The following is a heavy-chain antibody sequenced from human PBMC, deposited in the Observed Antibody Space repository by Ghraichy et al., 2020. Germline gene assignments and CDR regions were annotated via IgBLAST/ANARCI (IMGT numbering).Heavy chain of an antibody. CDR1: GDTIDSYY. CDR2: IFFSGRT. V-gene: IGHV4-59*08. J-gene: IGHJ4*01. CDR3: ARRRYSGPLDY. D-gene: IGHD3-10*01. Sequence: SETLSLSCVVTGDTIDSYYWSWIRQPPGKELEWIGYIFFSGRTTYNPSFQSRVAMSVDTTRKQFSLKLTSVPAADTAVYYCARRRYSGPLDYWGRGTLVTVAS.